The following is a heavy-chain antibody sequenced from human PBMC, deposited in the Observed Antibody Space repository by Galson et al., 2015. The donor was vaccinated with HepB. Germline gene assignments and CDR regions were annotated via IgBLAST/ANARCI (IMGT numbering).Heavy chain of an antibody. CDR3: ARVGYGSGSYFGFEFDY. CDR2: ISYDGSNK. D-gene: IGHD3-10*01. CDR1: GFTFSSYA. J-gene: IGHJ4*02. V-gene: IGHV3-30*04. Sequence: SLRLSCAASGFTFSSYAMHWVRQAPGKGLEWVAVISYDGSNKYYADSVKGRFTISRDNSKNTLYLQMNSLRAEDTAVYYCARVGYGSGSYFGFEFDYWGQGTLVTVSS.